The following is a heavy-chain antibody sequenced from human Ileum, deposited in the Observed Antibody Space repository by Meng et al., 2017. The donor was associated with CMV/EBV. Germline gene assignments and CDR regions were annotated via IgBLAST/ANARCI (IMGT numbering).Heavy chain of an antibody. J-gene: IGHJ4*02. D-gene: IGHD6-19*01. CDR2: IRKDGGAI. Sequence: GESLKISCAASGFNFRDFEMNWVRQAPGKGLEWVADIRKDGGAIYYVDSVKGRFTISRDNAKNSLYLQMNSLRAEDTALYYCARDMGWYRFDSWGQGTLVTVSS. CDR1: GFNFRDFE. V-gene: IGHV3-7*01. CDR3: ARDMGWYRFDS.